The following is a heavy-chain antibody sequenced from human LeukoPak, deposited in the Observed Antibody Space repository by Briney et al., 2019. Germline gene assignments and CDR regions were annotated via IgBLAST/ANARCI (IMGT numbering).Heavy chain of an antibody. V-gene: IGHV3-30*03. Sequence: PGGSLRLSCAASGFTFNTYGMHWVRQAPGKGLEWVAIIAYSGTVKYFADSVKGRFTISRDNAKNSLYLQMNSLRAEDTAAYYCARGRGCSSMSCYPDYWGQGTLVTVSS. CDR1: GFTFNTYG. J-gene: IGHJ4*02. CDR3: ARGRGCSSMSCYPDY. CDR2: IAYSGTVK. D-gene: IGHD2-2*01.